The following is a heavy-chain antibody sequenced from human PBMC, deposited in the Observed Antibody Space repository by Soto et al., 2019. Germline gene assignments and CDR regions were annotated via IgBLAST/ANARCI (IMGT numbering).Heavy chain of an antibody. D-gene: IGHD3-9*01. V-gene: IGHV3-48*02. CDR1: GFTFSSYN. CDR2: ISSSSSTI. J-gene: IGHJ4*02. CDR3: ARDPLHYDILPGYFARGEFDY. Sequence: EVQLVESGGGLVQPGGSLRLSCAASGFTFSSYNMNWVRQAPGKGLEWVSYISSSSSTIYYADSVKGRFTIPRDNAKTSLYLQMNSLRDEEAAVYYCARDPLHYDILPGYFARGEFDYWGQGTLVTVSS.